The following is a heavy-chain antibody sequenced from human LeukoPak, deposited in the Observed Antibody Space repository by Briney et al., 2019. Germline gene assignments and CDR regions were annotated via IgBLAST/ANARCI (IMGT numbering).Heavy chain of an antibody. J-gene: IGHJ5*02. D-gene: IGHD3-22*01. Sequence: GASVKVSCKASGYTSTNYGISWVRQAPGQGLEWMGWISAYNGNTNFAQKLQGRVTLTTDTSTGTAYMELRSLRSDDTAVYYCAGYYYDSSGYPRPWFDPWGQGTLVTASS. CDR3: AGYYYDSSGYPRPWFDP. CDR2: ISAYNGNT. CDR1: GYTSTNYG. V-gene: IGHV1-18*01.